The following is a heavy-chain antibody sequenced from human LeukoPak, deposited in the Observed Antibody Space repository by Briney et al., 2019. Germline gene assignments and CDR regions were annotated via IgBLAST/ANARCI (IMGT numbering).Heavy chain of an antibody. J-gene: IGHJ4*02. Sequence: PGGSLRLSCAASGFTFSSYEMNRVRQAPGKGLEWVSYISTSGSTIYYADSVKGRFTISRDNAKNSLYLQMNGLRAEDTAVYYCARMNDPYYFDYWGQGTLVTVSS. V-gene: IGHV3-48*03. D-gene: IGHD1-1*01. CDR1: GFTFSSYE. CDR2: ISTSGSTI. CDR3: ARMNDPYYFDY.